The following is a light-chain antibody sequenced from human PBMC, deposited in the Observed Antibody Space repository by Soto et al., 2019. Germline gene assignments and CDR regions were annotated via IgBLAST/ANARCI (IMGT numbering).Light chain of an antibody. Sequence: AIQLTQTPSSLSASSGERATISCGASQGIGNDLGWYQQKPGKPPKLLIYGASNLQSVVPPRFRGSGSGTDFTLTISSLQPEDAETYYCQQDNNYPWTFGQGTKVDIK. CDR1: QGIGND. CDR3: QQDNNYPWT. J-gene: IGKJ1*01. CDR2: GAS. V-gene: IGKV1-6*01.